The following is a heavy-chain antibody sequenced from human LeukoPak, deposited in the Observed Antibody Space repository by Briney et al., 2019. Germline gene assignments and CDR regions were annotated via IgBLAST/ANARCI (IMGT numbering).Heavy chain of an antibody. V-gene: IGHV1-46*01. Sequence: ASVKVSCKASGYTFTSYYMHWVRQAPGQGLEWMGIINPSGGSTSYAQKFQGRVTMTRDMSTSTVYMEPSSLRSEDTAVYYCARGGRIVGATAAFDIWGQGTMVTVSS. D-gene: IGHD1-26*01. CDR2: INPSGGST. J-gene: IGHJ3*02. CDR1: GYTFTSYY. CDR3: ARGGRIVGATAAFDI.